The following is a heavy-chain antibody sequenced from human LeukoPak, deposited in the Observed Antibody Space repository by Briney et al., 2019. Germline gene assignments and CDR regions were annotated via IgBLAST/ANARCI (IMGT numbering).Heavy chain of an antibody. CDR1: GFTFSDYY. V-gene: IGHV3-11*01. Sequence: GGSLRLSCAASGFTFSDYYMIWIRQAPGKGLEWVSYISSSGSTIYYADSVKGRFTISRDNAKNSLYLQMNSLRAGDTAVYYCARDFGDTSDTYFQHWGQGTLVTVSS. CDR3: ARDFGDTSDTYFQH. CDR2: ISSSGSTI. J-gene: IGHJ1*01. D-gene: IGHD3-22*01.